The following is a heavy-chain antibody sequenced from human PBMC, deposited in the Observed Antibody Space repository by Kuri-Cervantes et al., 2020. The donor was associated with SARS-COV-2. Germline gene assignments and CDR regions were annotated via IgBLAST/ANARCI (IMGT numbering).Heavy chain of an antibody. CDR3: ARGTESGYPNWYFDL. CDR2: ISYDGSSK. Sequence: GESLKISCAASGFTFSSYGMHWVRQAPGKGLEWVAVISYDGSSKYYADSVKGRFTISRDNAKNSLYLQMNSLRAEDTASYHCARGTESGYPNWYFDLWGRGTLVTVSS. CDR1: GFTFSSYG. D-gene: IGHD3-3*01. V-gene: IGHV3-30*03. J-gene: IGHJ2*01.